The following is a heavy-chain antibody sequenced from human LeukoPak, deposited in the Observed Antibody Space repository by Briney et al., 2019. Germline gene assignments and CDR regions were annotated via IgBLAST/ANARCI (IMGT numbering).Heavy chain of an antibody. V-gene: IGHV4-39*01. Sequence: PSETLSLTCTVSGGSISSSSYYWGWIRQSPGKGLEWIGSISYSASTYYNPSLKSRVTLSVDTSKNQFSLKLSSVTAADTAVYYCARHSSTYYRFDYWGQGTLVSVSS. CDR2: ISYSAST. CDR3: ARHSSTYYRFDY. J-gene: IGHJ4*02. CDR1: GGSISSSSYY. D-gene: IGHD3-22*01.